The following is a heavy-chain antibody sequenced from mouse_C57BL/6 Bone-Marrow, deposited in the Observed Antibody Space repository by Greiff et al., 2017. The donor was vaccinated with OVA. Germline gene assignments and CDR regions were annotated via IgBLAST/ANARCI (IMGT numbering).Heavy chain of an antibody. CDR1: GFTFSDFY. J-gene: IGHJ1*03. CDR3: ARDARGPRGYFDV. D-gene: IGHD3-3*01. CDR2: SRNKANDYTT. Sequence: EVMLVESGGGLVQSGRSLRLSCATSGFTFSDFYMEWVRQAPGKGLEWIAASRNKANDYTTEYSASVKGRFIVSRDTSQSILYLQMNALRAEDTAIYYCARDARGPRGYFDVWGTGTTVTVSS. V-gene: IGHV7-1*01.